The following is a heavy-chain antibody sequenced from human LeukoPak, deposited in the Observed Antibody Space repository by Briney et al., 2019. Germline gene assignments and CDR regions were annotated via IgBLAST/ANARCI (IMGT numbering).Heavy chain of an antibody. Sequence: GASVKVSCKASGYTFISYAMHWVRQAPGQRLEWMGWINAGNGNTKYSQKFQGRVTITRDTSASTAYMELSSLRSEDTAVYYCARVLSGYSSSWYLGRYFDYWGQGTLVTVSS. CDR3: ARVLSGYSSSWYLGRYFDY. CDR1: GYTFISYA. J-gene: IGHJ4*02. D-gene: IGHD6-13*01. CDR2: INAGNGNT. V-gene: IGHV1-3*01.